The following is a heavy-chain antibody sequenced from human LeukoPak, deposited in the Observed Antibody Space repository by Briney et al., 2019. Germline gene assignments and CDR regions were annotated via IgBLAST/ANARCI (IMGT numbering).Heavy chain of an antibody. Sequence: SQTLSLTCTVSGASISSSAYYWTWIRQPPGKGLEWIGYLYYSGSTNYNPSLKSRVTISEDTSKNQFSLKLSSVTAADTAVYYCAGLRDCSSTSCYYYGMDVWGQGTTVTVSS. CDR2: LYYSGST. D-gene: IGHD2-2*01. J-gene: IGHJ6*02. V-gene: IGHV4-61*08. CDR1: GASISSSAYY. CDR3: AGLRDCSSTSCYYYGMDV.